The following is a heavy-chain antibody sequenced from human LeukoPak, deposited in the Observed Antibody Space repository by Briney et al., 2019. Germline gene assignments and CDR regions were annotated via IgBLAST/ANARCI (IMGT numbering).Heavy chain of an antibody. CDR2: IYSGGST. Sequence: PGGSLRLSCAASGFTVSSNYMNWVRQAPGKGLEWVSLIYSGGSTHYADSVKGGFTISRDNSKNTLYLQMNSLRAEDTAVYYCARGGDSSYYGDYWGQGTLVTVSS. D-gene: IGHD3-22*01. CDR3: ARGGDSSYYGDY. J-gene: IGHJ4*02. CDR1: GFTVSSNY. V-gene: IGHV3-66*01.